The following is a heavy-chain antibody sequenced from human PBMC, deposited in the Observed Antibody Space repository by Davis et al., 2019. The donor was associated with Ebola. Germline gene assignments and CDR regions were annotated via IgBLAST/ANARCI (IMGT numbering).Heavy chain of an antibody. J-gene: IGHJ3*02. D-gene: IGHD1-26*01. V-gene: IGHV1-2*02. Sequence: ASVKVSCKASGYTFTGYYMHWVRQAPGQGLEWMGWINPNSGGTNYAQKFQGRVTMTRDTSISTAYMELSRLRSDDTAVYYCAREPYSGSYGAFDIWGQRTMVTVSS. CDR2: INPNSGGT. CDR1: GYTFTGYY. CDR3: AREPYSGSYGAFDI.